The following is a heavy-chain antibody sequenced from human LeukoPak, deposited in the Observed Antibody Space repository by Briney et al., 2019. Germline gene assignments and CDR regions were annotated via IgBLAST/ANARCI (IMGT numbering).Heavy chain of an antibody. Sequence: RPSETLSLTCTVSGASINSYYWSWIRQPPGKGLEWIGYIYYSGSTNYNPSLKSRVTISVDTSKNQFSLKLSFVTAADTAVYYCASVGYGDYVWGQGTLVTVSS. D-gene: IGHD4-17*01. J-gene: IGHJ4*02. V-gene: IGHV4-59*01. CDR3: ASVGYGDYV. CDR1: GASINSYY. CDR2: IYYSGST.